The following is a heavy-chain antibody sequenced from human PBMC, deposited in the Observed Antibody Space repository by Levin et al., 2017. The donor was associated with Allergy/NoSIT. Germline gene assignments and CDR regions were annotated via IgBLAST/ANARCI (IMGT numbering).Heavy chain of an antibody. J-gene: IGHJ3*02. CDR3: AREFLEWLSDPFDI. CDR2: IHFSGRTS. D-gene: IGHD3-3*01. Sequence: PSETLSLTCTVSGGSISSSSYYWGWIRQPPGKGLEWIGSIHFSGRTSFYNPSLKSRVTISVDTSKNQFSLKLTSVTAADTAVYYCAREFLEWLSDPFDIWGQGTMVTVSS. V-gene: IGHV4-39*01. CDR1: GGSISSSSYY.